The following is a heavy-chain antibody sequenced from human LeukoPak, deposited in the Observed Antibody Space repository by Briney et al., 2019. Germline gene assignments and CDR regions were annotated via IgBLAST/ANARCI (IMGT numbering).Heavy chain of an antibody. CDR1: GVSISGYY. D-gene: IGHD1-26*01. CDR3: ARESRIVEGDGYYIDV. J-gene: IGHJ6*03. V-gene: IGHV4-4*07. Sequence: SETLSLTCTVSGVSISGYYWSWIRQPAGKGLEWIGRIYISRGTNYNPSLTSRVIMSVDTSKNQFSLQLTSVTAADTAVYYCARESRIVEGDGYYIDVWGKGTTVTV. CDR2: IYISRGT.